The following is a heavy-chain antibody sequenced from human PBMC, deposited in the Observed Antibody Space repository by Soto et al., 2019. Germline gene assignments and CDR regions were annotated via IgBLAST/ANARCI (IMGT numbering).Heavy chain of an antibody. D-gene: IGHD1-1*01. J-gene: IGHJ6*02. CDR2: IYYSGST. Sequence: SETLSLTCTVSGGSISSYYWSWIRQPPGKGLEWIGYIYYSGSTNYNPSLKSRVTISVDTSKNQFSLKLSSVTAADTAVYYCARGADWSYYYGMDVWGQGTTVTVSS. CDR1: GGSISSYY. CDR3: ARGADWSYYYGMDV. V-gene: IGHV4-59*01.